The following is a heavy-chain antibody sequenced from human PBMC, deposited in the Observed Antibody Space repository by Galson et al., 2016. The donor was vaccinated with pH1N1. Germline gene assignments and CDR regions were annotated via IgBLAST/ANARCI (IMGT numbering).Heavy chain of an antibody. V-gene: IGHV3-23*01. CDR1: GFTSNTYA. J-gene: IGHJ3*02. CDR2: INGRNGGT. Sequence: SLRLSCAASGFTSNTYAMTWVRQAPGKGLEWVSAINGRNGGTRYADSVKGRFTISRDISKNTLFLQMNSLRADDTAVYYCAKTLTHDEIYDAFDIWGQGTTVTVSS. CDR3: AKTLTHDEIYDAFDI. D-gene: IGHD2/OR15-2a*01.